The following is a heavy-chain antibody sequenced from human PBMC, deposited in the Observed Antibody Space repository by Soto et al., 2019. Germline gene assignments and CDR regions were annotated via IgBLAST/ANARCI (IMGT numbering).Heavy chain of an antibody. D-gene: IGHD3-22*01. CDR1: GFTFSDYY. V-gene: IGHV3-11*01. J-gene: IGHJ4*02. CDR3: ARDLGYYDSSGYFDY. CDR2: ISSSDTII. Sequence: GGSLRLSCAASGFTFSDYYMSWIRQAPGQGLEWVSYISSSDTIISYADSVKGRFTISRDNAKNSLYLQMNSLRAEDTAVYYCARDLGYYDSSGYFDYWGQGTLVTSPQ.